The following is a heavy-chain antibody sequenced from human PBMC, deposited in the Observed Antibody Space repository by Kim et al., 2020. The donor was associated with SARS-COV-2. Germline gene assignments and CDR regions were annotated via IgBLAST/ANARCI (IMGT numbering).Heavy chain of an antibody. D-gene: IGHD3-9*01. CDR1: GGSFSGYY. Sequence: SETLSLTCAVYGGSFSGYYWSWIRQPPGKGLEWIGEINHSGSTNYNPSLKSRVTISVDTSKNQFSLKLSSVTAADTAVYYCARGRPIEGVLRYFDWFQPFDYWGQGTLVTVSS. V-gene: IGHV4-34*01. CDR2: INHSGST. J-gene: IGHJ4*02. CDR3: ARGRPIEGVLRYFDWFQPFDY.